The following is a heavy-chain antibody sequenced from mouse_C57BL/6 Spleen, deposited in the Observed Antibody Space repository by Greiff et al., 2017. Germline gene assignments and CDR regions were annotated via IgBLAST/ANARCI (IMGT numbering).Heavy chain of an antibody. J-gene: IGHJ2*01. CDR1: GYTFTSYW. CDR3: GGRSNFDY. D-gene: IGHD1-1*01. Sequence: QLQQPGAELVKPGASVLLSCKASGYTFTSYWMQWVKQRPGQGLEWIGEIDPSDSYTNYNQQFKGKATLTVDTSSSTSYMQLSSLTSEDSAVYYWGGRSNFDYWGQGTTLTVSS. V-gene: IGHV1-50*01. CDR2: IDPSDSYT.